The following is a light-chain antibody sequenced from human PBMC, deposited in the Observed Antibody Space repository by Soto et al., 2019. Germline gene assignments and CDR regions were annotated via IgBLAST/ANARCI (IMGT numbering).Light chain of an antibody. V-gene: IGKV4-1*01. CDR1: QSVLYSSNNKNY. CDR3: QQYYSTPQP. Sequence: DIVMTQSPDSLAVSLGERATINCKSSQSVLYSSNNKNYLAWYQQKPGQPPKLLIYWESTRESGVPDRFSGSGSRTDFTLTISSLQAEDVAVYYCQQYYSTPQPFGQGTKVEIK. CDR2: WES. J-gene: IGKJ1*01.